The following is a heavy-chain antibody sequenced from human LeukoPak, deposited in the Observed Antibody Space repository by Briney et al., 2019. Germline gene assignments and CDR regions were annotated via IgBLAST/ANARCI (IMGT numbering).Heavy chain of an antibody. CDR1: GFTFSSYS. J-gene: IGHJ4*02. CDR2: ISSSSSTI. CDR3: ARSLIAADY. Sequence: PGGSLRLSCAASGFTFSSYSMNWVRQAPGQGLEWVSYISSSSSTIYYADSVKGRFTISRDNAKNSLYLQMNSLRAEDTAVYYCARSLIAADYWGQGTLVTVSS. V-gene: IGHV3-48*01. D-gene: IGHD6-13*01.